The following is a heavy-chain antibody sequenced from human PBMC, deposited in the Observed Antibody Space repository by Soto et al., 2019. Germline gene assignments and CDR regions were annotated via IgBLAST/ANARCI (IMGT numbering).Heavy chain of an antibody. V-gene: IGHV1-69*08. Sequence: QVQLVQSGAEVKKPGSSVKVSCKASGGTFSSYTISWVRQAPGQGLEWMGKIIPILGTANYAQKFQGRVTITADKSTSTAYMEMSSLRSEDMAVYYCARDFHYDLSGEANHWGQGTLVTVSS. CDR1: GGTFSSYT. CDR3: ARDFHYDLSGEANH. D-gene: IGHD3-10*02. J-gene: IGHJ5*02. CDR2: IIPILGTA.